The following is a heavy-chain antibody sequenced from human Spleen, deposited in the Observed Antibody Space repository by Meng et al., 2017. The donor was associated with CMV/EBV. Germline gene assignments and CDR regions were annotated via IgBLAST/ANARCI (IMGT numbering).Heavy chain of an antibody. J-gene: IGHJ4*02. CDR1: GGTFSSYA. CDR2: IIPILGIA. CDR3: ARVTPLRYSFDY. V-gene: IGHV1-69*10. D-gene: IGHD3-3*01. Sequence: SVKVSCKASGGTFSSYAISWVRQAPGQGLEWMGGIIPILGIANYAQKFQGRVTITADKSTSTAYMELSSLRSEDTAVYYCARVTPLRYSFDYWGQGTLVTVSS.